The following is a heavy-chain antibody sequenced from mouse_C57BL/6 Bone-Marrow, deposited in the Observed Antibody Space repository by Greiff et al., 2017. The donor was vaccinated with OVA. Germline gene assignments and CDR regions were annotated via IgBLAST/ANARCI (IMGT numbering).Heavy chain of an antibody. CDR2: IYPRSGNT. CDR1: GYTFTSYG. D-gene: IGHD1-3*01. CDR3: ASYIWFAC. V-gene: IGHV1-81*01. J-gene: IGHJ3*01. Sequence: VQLQQSGAELARPGASVKLSCKASGYTFTSYGISWVKQRTGQGLEWIGEIYPRSGNTYYNEKFKGKATLTADKSSSTAYMELRSLTSEDSAVYFCASYIWFACWGQGTLVTVSA.